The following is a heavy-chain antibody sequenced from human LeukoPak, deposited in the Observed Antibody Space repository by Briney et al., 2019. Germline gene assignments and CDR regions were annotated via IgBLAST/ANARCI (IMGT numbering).Heavy chain of an antibody. V-gene: IGHV1-8*01. J-gene: IGHJ4*02. D-gene: IGHD3-3*01. CDR1: GFTFTSYD. Sequence: ASVKVSCKASGFTFTSYDINWVRQATGQGLEWMGWMNPNSGNTGYAQKFQGRVTMTRNTSISTAYMELSSLRSEDTAVYYCARGRHYDFWSGYTSFDYWGQGTLVTVSS. CDR2: MNPNSGNT. CDR3: ARGRHYDFWSGYTSFDY.